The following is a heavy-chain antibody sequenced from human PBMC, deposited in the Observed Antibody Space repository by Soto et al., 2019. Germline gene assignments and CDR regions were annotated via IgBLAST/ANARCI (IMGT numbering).Heavy chain of an antibody. J-gene: IGHJ4*02. V-gene: IGHV3-7*03. D-gene: IGHD3-10*01. Sequence: PGGSLRLSCAASGFTFTTYYMTRVRQAPGKGLEWVASINNDGSEQYYVDSVKGRFTISRDNAKNSLYLQMNSLRAGDTALYYCSRENWFQDYWGQGTLVTVSS. CDR3: SRENWFQDY. CDR2: INNDGSEQ. CDR1: GFTFTTYY.